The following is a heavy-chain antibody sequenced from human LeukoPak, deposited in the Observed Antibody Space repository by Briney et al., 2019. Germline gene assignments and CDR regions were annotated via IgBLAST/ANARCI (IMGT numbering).Heavy chain of an antibody. V-gene: IGHV3-21*01. CDR1: GFTFSSYS. J-gene: IGHJ2*01. CDR2: ISSSSGYI. CDR3: ASTPNL. Sequence: AGGSLRLSCAASGFTFSSYSMNWVRQAPGKGLEWVSSISSSSGYIYYADSVKGRFTISRDNAKNSLYLQMNSLRAEDTAVYYCASTPNLWGRGTLVTVSS.